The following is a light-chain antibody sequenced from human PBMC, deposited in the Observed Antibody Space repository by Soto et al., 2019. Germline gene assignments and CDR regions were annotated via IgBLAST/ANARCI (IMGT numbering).Light chain of an antibody. Sequence: DIQMTQSPSTLSGSVGGRVTITCRASQTISSWLAWYQQKPGKAPKLLIYKASTLKSGVPSRFSGSGSGTEFTLTISSLRSEDFAIYFCQQYNDWPTFGPGTKVDI. J-gene: IGKJ3*01. CDR2: KAS. V-gene: IGKV1-5*03. CDR3: QQYNDWPT. CDR1: QTISSW.